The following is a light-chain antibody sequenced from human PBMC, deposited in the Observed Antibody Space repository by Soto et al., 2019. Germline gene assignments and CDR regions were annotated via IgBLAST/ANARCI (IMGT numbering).Light chain of an antibody. J-gene: IGLJ3*02. V-gene: IGLV1-47*02. CDR1: SSNIGSNY. Sequence: QSVLTQPHSASGTPGQRVTISCSGSSSNIGSNYVYWYQQLPGTAPKLLIYSNNQRPSGVPDRFSGSKSGTSASLAISGLRSEDEADYYCAAWDDSLSGGVFGGGTKVTVL. CDR3: AAWDDSLSGGV. CDR2: SNN.